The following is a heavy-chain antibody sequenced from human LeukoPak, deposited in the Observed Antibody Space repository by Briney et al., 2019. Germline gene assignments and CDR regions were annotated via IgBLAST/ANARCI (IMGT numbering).Heavy chain of an antibody. D-gene: IGHD1-26*01. CDR2: ISSTNTYI. CDR1: GFTFNTYS. J-gene: IGHJ4*02. V-gene: IGHV3-21*01. CDR3: ARDDERDYTNLVGATLDY. Sequence: PGGSLRLSCAASGFTFNTYSMHWVRQAPGKGLEWVSSISSTNTYIYYADSVKGRFTIFRDNAKNSLYLQMNSLRAEDTAVYYCARDDERDYTNLVGATLDYWGRGTLVTVSS.